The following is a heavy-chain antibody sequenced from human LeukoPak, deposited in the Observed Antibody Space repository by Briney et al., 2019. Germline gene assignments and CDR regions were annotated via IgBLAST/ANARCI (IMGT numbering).Heavy chain of an antibody. V-gene: IGHV3-33*06. CDR1: GFTFSSYG. Sequence: GSLRLSCAASGFTFSSYGMHWVRQAPGKGLEWVAVIWYDGSNKYYADSVKGRFTISRDNSKNTLYLQMNSLRAEDTAVYYCAKDRELSALDYWGQGTLVTVSS. CDR2: IWYDGSNK. J-gene: IGHJ4*02. D-gene: IGHD1-26*01. CDR3: AKDRELSALDY.